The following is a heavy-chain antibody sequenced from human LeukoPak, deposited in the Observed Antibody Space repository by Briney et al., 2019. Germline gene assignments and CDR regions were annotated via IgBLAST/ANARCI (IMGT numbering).Heavy chain of an antibody. CDR3: ARDSSPDSATTYYDALDM. D-gene: IGHD1-1*01. CDR1: GFSFRRFW. V-gene: IGHV3-7*01. Sequence: GGSLRLSCAGSGFSFRRFWMTWVRQAPGRGLEWVANINGDGDGKRYADSVKDRFTISRDNAWSLVFLQIHSLRDEDTALYYCARDSSPDSATTYYDALDMWGQGTMVTVSS. J-gene: IGHJ3*02. CDR2: INGDGDGK.